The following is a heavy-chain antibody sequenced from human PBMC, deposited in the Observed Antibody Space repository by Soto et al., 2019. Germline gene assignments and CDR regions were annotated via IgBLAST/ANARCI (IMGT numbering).Heavy chain of an antibody. CDR3: AHGYVQLLATFHYFDS. J-gene: IGHJ4*02. Sequence: QIALKESGPTLVKPTQTLTLTCTFSGFSITGNGEGVGWIRQPPGKALEWLALIYWADDKRYSPSLRNRLTITLDNSKDQVILTITDMGPADTATYYCAHGYVQLLATFHYFDSWGQGTQVTVSS. V-gene: IGHV2-5*02. D-gene: IGHD2-2*01. CDR2: IYWADDK. CDR1: GFSITGNGEG.